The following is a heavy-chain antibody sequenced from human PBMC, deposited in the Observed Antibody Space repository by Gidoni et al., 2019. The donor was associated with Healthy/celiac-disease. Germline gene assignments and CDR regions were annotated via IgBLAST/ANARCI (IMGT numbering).Heavy chain of an antibody. CDR2: ISSSSSYI. V-gene: IGHV3-21*01. D-gene: IGHD3-3*01. CDR3: ARDVTIFGVVTIYYYYGMDV. J-gene: IGHJ6*02. Sequence: EVQLVESGGGLVKPGGSLRLSCAASGFTFSIYSMKWVRQAPGKGLEWVSAISSSSSYIYYADSVKGRFTISRDNAKNSLYLQMNSLRAEDTAVYYCARDVTIFGVVTIYYYYGMDVWGQGTTVTVSS. CDR1: GFTFSIYS.